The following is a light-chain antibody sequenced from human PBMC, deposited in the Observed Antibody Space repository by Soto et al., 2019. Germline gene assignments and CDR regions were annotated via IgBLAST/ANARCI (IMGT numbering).Light chain of an antibody. Sequence: DIQMTQSPSSLSASVGDRVTITCRASQGISNFLAWYQQKPGKVPKLLIYGATTLQSGVPSRFSGSGSGTDFTLTITSLQSEDFATYYCQKYKNALFTFGPGTKVDV. J-gene: IGKJ3*01. V-gene: IGKV1-27*01. CDR3: QKYKNALFT. CDR2: GAT. CDR1: QGISNF.